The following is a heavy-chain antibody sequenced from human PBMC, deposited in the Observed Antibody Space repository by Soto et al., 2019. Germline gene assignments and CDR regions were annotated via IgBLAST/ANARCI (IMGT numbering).Heavy chain of an antibody. D-gene: IGHD3-22*01. V-gene: IGHV3-23*01. CDR3: AKVPTYYYDSSCLE. CDR2: ISGSGGST. Sequence: GGSLRLSCAASGFTFSSYAMSWVRQAPGKGLEWVSAISGSGGSTYYADSVKGRFTSSRDNSKNTLYLQMNRLRAEDTAVYYCAKVPTYYYDSSCLEWGQGTLVTVSS. CDR1: GFTFSSYA. J-gene: IGHJ4*02.